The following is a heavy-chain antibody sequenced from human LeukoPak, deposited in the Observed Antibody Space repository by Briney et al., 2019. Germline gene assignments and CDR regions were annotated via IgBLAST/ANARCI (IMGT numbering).Heavy chain of an antibody. CDR2: INPSGGST. CDR1: GYTFTSYY. D-gene: IGHD5-18*01. CDR3: ARAGYSYGNNPLYYYYGMDV. J-gene: IGHJ6*02. Sequence: ASVKVSCKASGYTFTSYYMHWVRQAPGQGLEWMGIINPSGGSTSYAQKFQGRVTMTRDTSTSTVYMELSSLRSEDTAVYCCARAGYSYGNNPLYYYYGMDVWGQGTTVTVSS. V-gene: IGHV1-46*01.